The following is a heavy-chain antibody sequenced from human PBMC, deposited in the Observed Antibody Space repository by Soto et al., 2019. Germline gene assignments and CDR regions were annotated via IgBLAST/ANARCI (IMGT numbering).Heavy chain of an antibody. CDR2: IYDSGAS. V-gene: IGHV4-30-4*01. D-gene: IGHD3-22*01. CDR1: GGYIRSGDYY. CDR3: ASADYDSSGWLGDS. J-gene: IGHJ4*02. Sequence: QVQLQESGPGLVKPSRTLSLTCTVSGGYIRSGDYYWSWIRQPPGKGLEWIGYIYDSGASYSNPSLESRVTMSVDTSKNQFSLKLNSVTAADTAVYYCASADYDSSGWLGDSWGQGTLVTVSS.